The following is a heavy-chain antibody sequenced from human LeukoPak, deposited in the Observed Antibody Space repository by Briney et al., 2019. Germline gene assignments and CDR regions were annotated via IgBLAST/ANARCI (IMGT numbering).Heavy chain of an antibody. V-gene: IGHV4-61*02. Sequence: SQTLSLTCTASGGSISSGSYYWSWIPQPAGQELEWIGRIYISGSTNYNPSLKSRVTISVDTSKNQFSLKLSSVTAADTAVYYCARIDRWFDPWGQGTLVTVSS. J-gene: IGHJ5*02. D-gene: IGHD1-14*01. CDR2: IYISGST. CDR1: GGSISSGSYY. CDR3: ARIDRWFDP.